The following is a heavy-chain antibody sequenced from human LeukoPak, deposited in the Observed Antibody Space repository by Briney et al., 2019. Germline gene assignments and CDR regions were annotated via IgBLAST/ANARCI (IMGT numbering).Heavy chain of an antibody. V-gene: IGHV1-69*06. Sequence: GASVKVSCKASGGTFSSYAISWVRQAPGQGLEWMGGIIPIFGTANYAQKFQGRVTITADKSTSTAYMELSSLRSDDTAVYYCARGEEQSQFDYWGQGTLVTVSS. J-gene: IGHJ4*02. CDR1: GGTFSSYA. CDR3: ARGEEQSQFDY. CDR2: IIPIFGTA. D-gene: IGHD6-19*01.